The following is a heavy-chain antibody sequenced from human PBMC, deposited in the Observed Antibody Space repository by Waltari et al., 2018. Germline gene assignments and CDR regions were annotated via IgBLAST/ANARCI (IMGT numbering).Heavy chain of an antibody. J-gene: IGHJ4*02. Sequence: EVLLVESGGGLVKPGGSLSLSCADSGFTFRSYSLTWVRQAPGKGLEWVSSISSSGSYTHYVDSVKGRFTISRDNAKNSLYLQMNTLRAEDTAVYYCARGGWGFYLDDWGQGTLVTSSS. CDR2: ISSSGSYT. CDR3: ARGGWGFYLDD. V-gene: IGHV3-21*02. CDR1: GFTFRSYS. D-gene: IGHD7-27*01.